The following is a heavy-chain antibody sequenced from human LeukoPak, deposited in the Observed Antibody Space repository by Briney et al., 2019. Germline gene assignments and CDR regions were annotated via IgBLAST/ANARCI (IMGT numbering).Heavy chain of an antibody. CDR3: ARGGLRGTCFDY. D-gene: IGHD1-14*01. CDR2: IYYSGST. J-gene: IGHJ4*02. CDR1: GGSISSYY. V-gene: IGHV4-59*08. Sequence: SETLSLTCTVSGGSISSYYWSWIRQPPGKGLEWIGYIYYSGSTNYNPSLKSRVTISVDTSKNQFSLKLSSVTAADTAVYYCARGGLRGTCFDYWGQGTLVTVSS.